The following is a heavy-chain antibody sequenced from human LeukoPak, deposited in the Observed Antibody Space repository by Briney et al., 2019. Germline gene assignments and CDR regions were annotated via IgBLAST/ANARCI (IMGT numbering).Heavy chain of an antibody. CDR2: IRYDGSNK. Sequence: GGSLRLSCAASGFTFSSYGMHWVRQAPGRGLEWVAFIRYDGSNKYYADSVKGRFTISRDNSKNTLYLQMNSLRAEDTAVYYCAKGARWLAPHDYWGQGTLVTVSS. J-gene: IGHJ4*02. D-gene: IGHD6-19*01. V-gene: IGHV3-30*02. CDR3: AKGARWLAPHDY. CDR1: GFTFSSYG.